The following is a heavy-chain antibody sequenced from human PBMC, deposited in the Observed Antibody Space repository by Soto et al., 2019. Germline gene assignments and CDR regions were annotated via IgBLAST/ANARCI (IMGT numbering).Heavy chain of an antibody. CDR1: GFTFSSYA. Sequence: PGGSLRLSCAASGFTFSSYAMSWVRQAPGKGLEWVSAISGSGGSTYYADSVKGRFTISRDNSKNTLYLQMNSLRAEDTAVYYCAKTFRPDSSGYYFDYWGQGTLVTVSS. D-gene: IGHD3-22*01. CDR3: AKTFRPDSSGYYFDY. V-gene: IGHV3-23*01. J-gene: IGHJ4*02. CDR2: ISGSGGST.